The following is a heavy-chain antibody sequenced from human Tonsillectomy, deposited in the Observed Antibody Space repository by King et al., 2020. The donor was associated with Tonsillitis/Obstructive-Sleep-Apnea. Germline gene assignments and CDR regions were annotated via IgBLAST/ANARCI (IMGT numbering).Heavy chain of an antibody. D-gene: IGHD5-12*01. V-gene: IGHV1-69*04. J-gene: IGHJ3*02. CDR1: VGPFSSSA. Sequence: PCSSFPVSFPASVGPFSSSAISWVRQAPGPCLAWLGWLIPLLDIPHSAQPFPGSVTITADKSTSPADMELSSLISDDTAGYYCARVAENSGNGAFDSWGQGTRVTGAS. CDR2: LIPLLDIP. CDR3: ARVAENSGNGAFDS.